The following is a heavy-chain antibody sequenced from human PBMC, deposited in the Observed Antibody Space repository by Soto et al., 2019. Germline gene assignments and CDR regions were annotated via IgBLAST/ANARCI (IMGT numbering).Heavy chain of an antibody. CDR2: IIPIFGTA. D-gene: IGHD2-15*01. V-gene: IGHV1-69*01. CDR1: GGTFSSYA. Sequence: QVQLVQSGAELKKPGSSVKVSCKASGGTFSSYAISWVRQAPGQGLEWMGGIIPIFGTADYAQKFQGRVTITADESTSTAYMELSSLRSEDTAVYYCARDCSGGSCYSGAFDIWGQGTMVTVSS. J-gene: IGHJ3*02. CDR3: ARDCSGGSCYSGAFDI.